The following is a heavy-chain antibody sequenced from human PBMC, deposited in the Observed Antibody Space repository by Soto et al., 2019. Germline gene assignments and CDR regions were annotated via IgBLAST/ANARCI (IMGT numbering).Heavy chain of an antibody. CDR1: GFTFSSHV. D-gene: IGHD1-1*01. Sequence: EVQLLESGGGLVQPGGSLRLSCAASGFTFSSHVMSWVRQAPGKGLEWVSGISTGGGSTDYADSVKGRFTISRDNSKNTLHLQMSNLRPEDTAVYYCTRGPRPSSIGTGAYWGRGTQVTVSS. CDR2: ISTGGGST. J-gene: IGHJ4*02. CDR3: TRGPRPSSIGTGAY. V-gene: IGHV3-23*01.